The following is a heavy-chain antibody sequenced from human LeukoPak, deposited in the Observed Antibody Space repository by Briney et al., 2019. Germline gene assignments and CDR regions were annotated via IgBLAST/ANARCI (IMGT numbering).Heavy chain of an antibody. CDR3: AKARVNSLYYFDY. J-gene: IGHJ4*02. CDR2: ISSSDGTT. D-gene: IGHD3-16*01. CDR1: GFTFSSYG. V-gene: IGHV3-23*01. Sequence: GGSLRLSCAASGFTFSSYGMSWVRQAPGKGLEWVSSISSSDGTTYFADSVKGRFTISRDNSKNTLYLQMNSLRAEDTALYFGAKARVNSLYYFDYWGQGTLVPVSS.